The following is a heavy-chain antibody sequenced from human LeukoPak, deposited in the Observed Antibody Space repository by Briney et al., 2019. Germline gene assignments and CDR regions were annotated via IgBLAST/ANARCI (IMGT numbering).Heavy chain of an antibody. D-gene: IGHD2-2*01. V-gene: IGHV1-69*04. CDR1: GGTFSSYA. Sequence: ASVTVSCKASGGTFSSYAISWVRQAPGQGLEWMGRIIPILGIANYAQKFQGRVTITADKSTSTAYMELSSLRSEDTAVYYCARDVLGYCSSTSCHQGTYYYYGMDVWGQGTTVTVSS. CDR3: ARDVLGYCSSTSCHQGTYYYYGMDV. CDR2: IIPILGIA. J-gene: IGHJ6*02.